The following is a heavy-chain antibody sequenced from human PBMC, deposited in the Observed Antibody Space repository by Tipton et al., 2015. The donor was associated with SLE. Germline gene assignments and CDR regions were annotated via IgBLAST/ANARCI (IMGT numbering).Heavy chain of an antibody. J-gene: IGHJ5*02. CDR3: ARDDRYGRSWFDP. D-gene: IGHD5-18*01. Sequence: TLSLTCTVSGGSMSLAYWNWIRQPPGKGLEWLGYINHSGSTSYNPSLQSRVTISVDTSKNQFSLELSSVTAADTAVYYCARDDRYGRSWFDPWGQGTLVTVSS. CDR2: INHSGST. CDR1: GGSMSLAY. V-gene: IGHV4-59*01.